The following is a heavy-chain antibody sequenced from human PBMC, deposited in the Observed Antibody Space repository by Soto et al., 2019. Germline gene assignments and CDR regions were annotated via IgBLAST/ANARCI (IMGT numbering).Heavy chain of an antibody. V-gene: IGHV4-59*12. CDR2: VFHSGST. CDR1: GGSISSYY. Sequence: SETLSLTCTVAGGSISSYYWNWIRQPPGKGLEWIGYVFHSGSTNYNPSLKSRVSISLNTSNSQFSLELSSVTAADTAVYYCARGLITGSHYSGGWYYFDSWGQGTQVTVSS. D-gene: IGHD6-19*01. CDR3: ARGLITGSHYSGGWYYFDS. J-gene: IGHJ4*02.